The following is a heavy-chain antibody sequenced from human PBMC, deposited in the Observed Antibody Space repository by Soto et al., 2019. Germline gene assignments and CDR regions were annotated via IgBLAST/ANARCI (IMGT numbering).Heavy chain of an antibody. CDR1: GFTFSSYA. J-gene: IGHJ4*02. CDR3: AKSRVFIGAIVTLLDS. D-gene: IGHD3-16*02. V-gene: IGHV3-23*01. CDR2: ISNNGDTA. Sequence: EVPLLESGGGLVQPGGSLTLSCATSGFTFSSYAMVWVRQAAEKGLEWVASISNNGDTAYYADSVKGRFTISRGNSENRLYLQMNGLRADDTALYFCAKSRVFIGAIVTLLDSWGQGTQVTVSS.